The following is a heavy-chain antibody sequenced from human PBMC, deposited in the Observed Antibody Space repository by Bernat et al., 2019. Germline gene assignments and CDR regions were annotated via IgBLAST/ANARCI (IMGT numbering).Heavy chain of an antibody. V-gene: IGHV4-39*01. CDR1: GGSISSSSYY. Sequence: QLQLQESGPGLVKPSETLSLTCTVSGGSISSSSYYWGWFRQPPGKGLEWIGSIYYSGSTYYNPSLKSRVTISVDTSKNQFSLRLNSVTAADTAVYYRARPRYSSSFEGDFDIWGQGTMVTVSS. CDR3: ARPRYSSSFEGDFDI. D-gene: IGHD6-13*01. J-gene: IGHJ3*02. CDR2: IYYSGST.